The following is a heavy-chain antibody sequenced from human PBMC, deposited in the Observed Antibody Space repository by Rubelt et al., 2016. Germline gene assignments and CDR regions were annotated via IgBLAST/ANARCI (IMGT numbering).Heavy chain of an antibody. J-gene: IGHJ4*02. CDR3: AKDRVGSWFSLDY. Sequence: EVQLVESGGGLVQPGGSLKLSCVASGFTFSGSAMHWVRQASGKGLEWVAAIGGSGGSTFYADSVKGRFTISRDNSKNTLYLQMNSLRAEDTAVYYCAKDRVGSWFSLDYWGQGTLVTVST. CDR2: IGGSGGST. CDR1: GFTFSGSA. V-gene: IGHV3-23*04. D-gene: IGHD6-13*01.